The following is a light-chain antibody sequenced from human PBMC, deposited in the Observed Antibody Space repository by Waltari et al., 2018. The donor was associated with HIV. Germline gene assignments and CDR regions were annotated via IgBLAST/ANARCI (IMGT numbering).Light chain of an antibody. J-gene: IGLJ3*02. CDR1: NSDIGGYNY. Sequence: QSALTQPASVSGSPGQSITISCTGTNSDIGGYNYVSWYQQHPGKAPKLLIYDVTHRPSGISYRFSGSKSGNTASMTISGLQAEDEADYYCSSYTTTTTILFGGGTKVTVL. V-gene: IGLV2-14*03. CDR2: DVT. CDR3: SSYTTTTTIL.